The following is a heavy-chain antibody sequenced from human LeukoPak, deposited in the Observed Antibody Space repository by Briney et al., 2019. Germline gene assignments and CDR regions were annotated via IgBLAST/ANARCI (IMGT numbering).Heavy chain of an antibody. Sequence: PGRSLRLSCAASGFTFSSYAMHWVRQAPGKGLEWVAVISYDGSNKYYADSVKGRFTISRDNSTNTLYLQMNSLRAEDTAVYYCASPPLQELGYWGQGTLVTVSS. D-gene: IGHD2-15*01. CDR1: GFTFSSYA. J-gene: IGHJ4*02. CDR3: ASPPLQELGY. V-gene: IGHV3-30-3*01. CDR2: ISYDGSNK.